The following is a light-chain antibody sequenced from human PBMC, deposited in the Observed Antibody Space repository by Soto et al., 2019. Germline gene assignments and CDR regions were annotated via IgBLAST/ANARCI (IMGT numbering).Light chain of an antibody. Sequence: EIVLTQSPATLSLSPGERATLSCRASQSVSNYLAWYQQKPGQAPRLLIYETSDRATGIPDRFSGSGSETDFTLTISSLEPEDSAVYYCQQRSNWPPSTFGRGRRLEIK. CDR2: ETS. CDR1: QSVSNY. CDR3: QQRSNWPPST. V-gene: IGKV3-11*01. J-gene: IGKJ5*01.